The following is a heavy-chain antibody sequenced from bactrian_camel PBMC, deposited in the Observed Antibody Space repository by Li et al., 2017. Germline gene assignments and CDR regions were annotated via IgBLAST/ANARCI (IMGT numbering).Heavy chain of an antibody. D-gene: IGHD2*01. CDR1: GYNYNSRYC. J-gene: IGHJ6*01. CDR3: AAVVGGGYCYLPDPRYSS. V-gene: IGHV3S1*01. Sequence: HVQLVESGGGSVQAGGSLRLSCVVSGYNYNSRYCMGWFRQAPGKEREAVAAIYTRGGGTDYADSVKGRFTISQVTANNTLYLQMNSLNPEDTSTYYCAAVVGGGYCYLPDPRYSSLGQGTQVTVS. CDR2: IYTRGGGT.